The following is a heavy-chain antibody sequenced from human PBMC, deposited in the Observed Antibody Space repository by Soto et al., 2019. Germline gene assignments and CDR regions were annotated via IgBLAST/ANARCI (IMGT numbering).Heavy chain of an antibody. J-gene: IGHJ4*02. CDR1: GFTFSSYA. D-gene: IGHD2-15*01. V-gene: IGHV3-23*01. CDR2: IRGSGDRT. Sequence: EVQLLESGGGLEQPGGSLRLSCAASGFTFSSYAMSWVRQAPGKGLEWVSAIRGSGDRTYYADSVKGRFTISRDNSKNTVNLQMNSLSAEDTAVYYCAKGYFSGGDCYRALLDYWGQGTLVTVSS. CDR3: AKGYFSGGDCYRALLDY.